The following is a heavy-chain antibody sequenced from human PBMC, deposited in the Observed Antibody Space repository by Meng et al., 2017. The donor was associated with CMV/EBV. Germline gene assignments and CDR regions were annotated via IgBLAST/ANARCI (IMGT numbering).Heavy chain of an antibody. V-gene: IGHV1-69*02. CDR1: GGTFSSYT. D-gene: IGHD3-3*01. CDR2: IIPILGIA. J-gene: IGHJ6*02. CDR3: ARQRVTIFGVVTLYYGMDV. Sequence: SVKVSCKASGGTFSSYTISWVRQAPGQGLEWMGRIIPILGIANYAQKFQGRVTITADKSTSTAYMELSSLRSEDTAVYYCARQRVTIFGVVTLYYGMDVWGQGTTVTVSS.